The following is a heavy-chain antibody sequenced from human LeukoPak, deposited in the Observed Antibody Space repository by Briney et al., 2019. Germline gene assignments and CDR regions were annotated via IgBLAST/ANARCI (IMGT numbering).Heavy chain of an antibody. D-gene: IGHD1-26*01. J-gene: IGHJ4*02. CDR3: ARQGSGSRAAFDY. CDR1: GGSISTFY. V-gene: IGHV4-59*08. CDR2: IYYSGIT. Sequence: SETLSLTCTVSGGSISTFYWSWIRQPPAKGLEWIGYIYYSGITNYNPSLKSRVTISVDTSKNQFSLKLSSVTAADTAVYYCARQGSGSRAAFDYLGQGTLVTVSS.